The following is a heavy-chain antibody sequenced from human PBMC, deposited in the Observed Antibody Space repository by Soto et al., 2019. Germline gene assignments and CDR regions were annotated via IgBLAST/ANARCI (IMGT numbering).Heavy chain of an antibody. V-gene: IGHV1-46*01. D-gene: IGHD2-15*01. CDR3: AREENCRGGTCYSEYFNR. CDR2: VNPSGGST. CDR1: GYLFTAYS. Sequence: ASVKVSCKASGYLFTAYSMHWVRLAPGQGLEWMGVVNPSGGSTKYAQNFQGRVTMTRDTSTTTIYMELSSLRSDDTAIYYCAREENCRGGTCYSEYFNRWGQGTLVTVSS. J-gene: IGHJ1*01.